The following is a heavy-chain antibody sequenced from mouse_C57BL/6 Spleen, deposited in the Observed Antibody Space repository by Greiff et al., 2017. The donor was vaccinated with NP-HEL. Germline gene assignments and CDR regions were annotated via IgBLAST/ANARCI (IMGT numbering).Heavy chain of an antibody. CDR3: ARREYFDY. J-gene: IGHJ2*01. Sequence: QVQLQQPGAELVKPGASVKLSCKASGYTFTSYWMQWVKQRPGQGLEWIGEIDPSDNYTNYNQDFKGKATLTVDTSSSTAYMQLSSLTSEDSAVYYCARREYFDYWGQGTTLTVSS. CDR2: IDPSDNYT. V-gene: IGHV1-50*01. CDR1: GYTFTSYW.